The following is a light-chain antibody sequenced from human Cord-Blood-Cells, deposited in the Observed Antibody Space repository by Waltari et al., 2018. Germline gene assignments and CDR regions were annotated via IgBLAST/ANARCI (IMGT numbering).Light chain of an antibody. J-gene: IGKJ4*01. CDR1: QGISSY. CDR3: QQLNSYPLT. CDR2: AAS. V-gene: IGKV1-9*01. Sequence: IKLTQPPSSLSASVGDRVTITCRASQGISSYLAWYQQKPGKAPKLLIYAASTLQSGVPSRFSGSGSGTDFTLTISRLQPEDFATYYCQQLNSYPLTFGGGTKVEIK.